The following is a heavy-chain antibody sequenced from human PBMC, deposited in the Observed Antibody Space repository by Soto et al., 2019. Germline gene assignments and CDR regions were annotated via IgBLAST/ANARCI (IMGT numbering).Heavy chain of an antibody. V-gene: IGHV3-30*18. CDR2: ISYDGSNK. D-gene: IGHD5-12*01. J-gene: IGHJ4*02. CDR3: AKENIIVATIAASDGDYDY. Sequence: GGSLRLSCAASGFTFSSYGMHWVRQAPGKGLEWVAVISYDGSNKYYADSVKGRFTISRDNSKNTLYLQMNSLRAEDTAVYYCAKENIIVATIAASDGDYDYWGQGTLVTVSS. CDR1: GFTFSSYG.